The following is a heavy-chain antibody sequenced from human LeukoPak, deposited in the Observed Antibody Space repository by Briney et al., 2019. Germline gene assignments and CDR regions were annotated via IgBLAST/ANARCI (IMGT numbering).Heavy chain of an antibody. J-gene: IGHJ4*02. Sequence: GGSLRLSCTVSGFTVSSNSMSWVRQAPGKGLEWVSFIYSGTTHYSDSVKGRFTISRDNARNSVSLQMNSLRAEDTAMYYCGRDIVGGGDDYWGQGTLVTVSS. CDR2: IYSGTT. D-gene: IGHD2-21*02. CDR3: GRDIVGGGDDY. V-gene: IGHV3-53*01. CDR1: GFTVSSNS.